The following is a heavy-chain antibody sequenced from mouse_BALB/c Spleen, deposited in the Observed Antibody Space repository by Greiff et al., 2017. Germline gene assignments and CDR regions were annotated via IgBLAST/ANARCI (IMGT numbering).Heavy chain of an antibody. J-gene: IGHJ2*01. CDR3: ARHGGGGSSGDVDY. CDR2: ISSGGSYT. D-gene: IGHD3-1*01. Sequence: EVQLVESGGDLVKPGGSLKLSCAASGFTFSSYGMSWVRQTPDKRLEWVATISSGGSYTYYPDSVKGRFTISRDNAKNTLYLQMSSLKSEDTAMYYCARHGGGGSSGDVDYWGQGTTLTVSS. V-gene: IGHV5-6*01. CDR1: GFTFSSYG.